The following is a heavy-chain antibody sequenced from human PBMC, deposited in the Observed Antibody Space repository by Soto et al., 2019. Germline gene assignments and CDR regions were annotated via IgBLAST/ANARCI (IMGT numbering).Heavy chain of an antibody. J-gene: IGHJ4*02. D-gene: IGHD3-22*01. V-gene: IGHV4-61*05. CDR1: GVSVNTTRYY. Sequence: TSETLSLTCTVSGVSVNTTRYYWGWVRQSPGVGLEWIGEIYHSGSTNYNPSLKSRVTISVDKSKNQFSLKLSSVTAADTAVYYCARDWGMTYYYDSSGYFDHWGQGTLVTVSS. CDR2: IYHSGST. CDR3: ARDWGMTYYYDSSGYFDH.